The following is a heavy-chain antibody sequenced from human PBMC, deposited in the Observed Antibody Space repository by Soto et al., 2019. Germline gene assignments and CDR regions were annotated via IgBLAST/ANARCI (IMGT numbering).Heavy chain of an antibody. D-gene: IGHD6-19*01. CDR2: QTGST. Sequence: QVQVQESGPGLVKPSETLSLTCAVSGVSVTSGSHHFLWIRQPPGKGLEWIGQTGSTNYNPSVKSRISISLDTSKNQLSLKLSSVTSADTAVYYCGVYKAGSGGNGDCGQGTLVTISS. V-gene: IGHV4-61*01. J-gene: IGHJ1*01. CDR1: GVSVTSGSHH. CDR3: GVYKAGSGGNGD.